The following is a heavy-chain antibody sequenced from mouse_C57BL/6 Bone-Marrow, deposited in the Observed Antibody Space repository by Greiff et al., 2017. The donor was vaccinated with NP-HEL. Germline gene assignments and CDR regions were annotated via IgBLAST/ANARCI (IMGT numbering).Heavy chain of an antibody. CDR3: ARGNYGNYYAMDY. D-gene: IGHD1-2*01. V-gene: IGHV5-4*01. Sequence: EVQLQESGGGLVKPGGSLKLSCAASGFTFSSYAMSWVRQTPEKRLEWVATISDGGSYTYYPDNVKGRFTISRDNAKNNLYLQMSHLKSEDTAMYYCARGNYGNYYAMDYWGQGTSVTVSS. CDR1: GFTFSSYA. J-gene: IGHJ4*01. CDR2: ISDGGSYT.